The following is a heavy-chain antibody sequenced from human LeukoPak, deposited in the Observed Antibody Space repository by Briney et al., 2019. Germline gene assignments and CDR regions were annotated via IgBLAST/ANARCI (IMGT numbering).Heavy chain of an antibody. CDR3: AREWMTYYYDSSGYSPCDY. Sequence: ASVKVSCNXSGFTLTGYYVHWVRQAPGQGLEWMGWINPNSGGTNYAQKFQGRVTMTRDTSISTAYMELSRLRSDDTAVYYCAREWMTYYYDSSGYSPCDYWGHGTLVTVSS. CDR2: INPNSGGT. V-gene: IGHV1-2*02. J-gene: IGHJ4*01. CDR1: GFTLTGYY. D-gene: IGHD3-22*01.